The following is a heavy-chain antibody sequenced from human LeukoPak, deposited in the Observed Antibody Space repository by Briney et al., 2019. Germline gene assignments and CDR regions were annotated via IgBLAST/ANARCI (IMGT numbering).Heavy chain of an antibody. V-gene: IGHV4-34*01. Sequence: SETLSLTCAVYGGSFSGYYWSWIRRPPGKGLEWIGEINHSGSTNYNPSLKSRVTISVGTSKNQFSLKLSSVTAADTAVYYCARWAYYDILTGYSPPGDFWGQGTLVTVSS. CDR1: GGSFSGYY. CDR2: INHSGST. J-gene: IGHJ4*02. CDR3: ARWAYYDILTGYSPPGDF. D-gene: IGHD3-9*01.